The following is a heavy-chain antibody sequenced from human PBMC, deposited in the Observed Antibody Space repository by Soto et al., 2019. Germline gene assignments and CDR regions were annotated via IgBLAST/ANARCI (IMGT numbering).Heavy chain of an antibody. Sequence: QVQLQQWGAGLLKPSETLSLRCAVNGGAFSGYYWSWIRQPPGKGLEWIGEMNHAGSTNYNPSLKSRVTMSVDTSKNHFSLNLTSLTAAHTAVYSSASGTIVLMIFGRMDFYGVDVWGQGTTVTVSS. CDR1: GGAFSGYY. V-gene: IGHV4-34*01. CDR2: MNHAGST. D-gene: IGHD2-8*01. CDR3: ASGTIVLMIFGRMDFYGVDV. J-gene: IGHJ6*02.